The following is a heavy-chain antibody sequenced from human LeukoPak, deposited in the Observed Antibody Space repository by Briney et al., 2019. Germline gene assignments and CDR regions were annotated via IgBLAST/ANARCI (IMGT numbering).Heavy chain of an antibody. CDR1: GGSISSGGYS. D-gene: IGHD3-3*01. J-gene: IGHJ5*02. CDR2: IYHSGST. V-gene: IGHV4-30-2*01. CDR3: ARGPRITIFVPDWFDP. Sequence: SETLSLTCAVSGGSISSGGYSWSWIRQPPGKGLEWIGYIYHSGSTYYNPSLKSRVTISVDRSKNQFSLKLSSVTAADTAVYYCARGPRITIFVPDWFDPWGQGTLVTVSS.